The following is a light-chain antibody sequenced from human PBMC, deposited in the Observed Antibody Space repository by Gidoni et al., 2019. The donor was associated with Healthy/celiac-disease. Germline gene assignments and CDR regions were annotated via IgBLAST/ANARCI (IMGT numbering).Light chain of an antibody. CDR1: QSVSSY. J-gene: IGKJ4*01. CDR2: DAS. V-gene: IGKV3-11*01. Sequence: EIVLTQSPATLSLSPGERATLSSRASQSVSSYLAWYQQKPGQAPRLLIYDASNRATGIPARFSGSGSGTDFTLTISSLEPEDFAVYYCQQRSNWPPELTFXGXTKVEIK. CDR3: QQRSNWPPELT.